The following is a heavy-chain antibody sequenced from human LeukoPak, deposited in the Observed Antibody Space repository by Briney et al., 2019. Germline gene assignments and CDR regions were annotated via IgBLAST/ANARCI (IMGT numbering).Heavy chain of an antibody. CDR2: INPRGGST. Sequence: ASVTVSCTASGYTFTNYFMHWVRQAPGQGLEWMGIINPRGGSTDYAQKMQGRITMTTDMSTRTVYMELSSLESEDTAVYYCARRDCVGDCYSNWFDPWGQGTLVTVSS. V-gene: IGHV1-46*04. D-gene: IGHD2-21*02. CDR1: GYTFTNYF. J-gene: IGHJ5*02. CDR3: ARRDCVGDCYSNWFDP.